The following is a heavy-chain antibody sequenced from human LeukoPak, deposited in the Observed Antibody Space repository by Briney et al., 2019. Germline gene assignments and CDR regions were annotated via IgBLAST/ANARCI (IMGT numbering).Heavy chain of an antibody. J-gene: IGHJ4*02. Sequence: SGPTLVNPTQTLTLTCTFSGFSLSTSGMCVSWIRQPPGKALEWLAPIDWDDDKYYSTSLKTRLTISKDTSKNQVVLTMTNMDPVDTATYYCARSLYYDFWSGYDYWGQGTLVTVSS. D-gene: IGHD3-3*01. CDR3: ARSLYYDFWSGYDY. CDR2: IDWDDDK. V-gene: IGHV2-70*01. CDR1: GFSLSTSGMC.